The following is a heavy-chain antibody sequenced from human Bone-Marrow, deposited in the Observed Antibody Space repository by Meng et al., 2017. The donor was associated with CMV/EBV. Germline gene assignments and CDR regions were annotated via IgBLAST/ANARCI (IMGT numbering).Heavy chain of an antibody. Sequence: GESLKISCAASGFTFSSYSMNWVRQAPGKGLEWVSSISSSSYIYYADSVKGRFTISRDNAKNSLYLQMNSLRAEDTAVYYCARDPAMTTVAKGAFDIWGQGTMVTVSS. CDR2: ISSSSYI. CDR1: GFTFSSYS. CDR3: ARDPAMTTVAKGAFDI. J-gene: IGHJ3*02. D-gene: IGHD4-23*01. V-gene: IGHV3-21*01.